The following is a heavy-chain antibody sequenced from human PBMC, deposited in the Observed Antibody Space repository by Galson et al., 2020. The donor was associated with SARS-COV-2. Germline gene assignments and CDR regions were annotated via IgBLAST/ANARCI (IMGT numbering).Heavy chain of an antibody. CDR1: GFTFSSYA. CDR2: ISGSGGST. CDR3: AKLAVVPAAMGAGQIRDSSGFIVDY. J-gene: IGHJ4*02. V-gene: IGHV3-23*01. D-gene: IGHD2-2*01. Sequence: GGSLRLSCAASGFTFSSYAMSWVRQAPGKGLEWVSAISGSGGSTYYADSVKGRFTISRDNSKNTLYLQMNSLRAEDTAVYYCAKLAVVPAAMGAGQIRDSSGFIVDYWGQGTLVTVSS.